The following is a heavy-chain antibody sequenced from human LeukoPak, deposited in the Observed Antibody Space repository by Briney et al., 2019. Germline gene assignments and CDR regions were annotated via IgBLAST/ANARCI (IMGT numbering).Heavy chain of an antibody. CDR2: ISYDGSNK. Sequence: GSLRLSCAASGFTFSSYAMHWVRQAPGKGLEWVAVISYDGSNKYYADSVKGRFTISRDNSKNTLYLQMNSLRAEDTAVYYCAKSVCPEAWGQGTLVTVSS. V-gene: IGHV3-30*04. CDR3: AKSVCPEA. J-gene: IGHJ5*02. D-gene: IGHD2-2*01. CDR1: GFTFSSYA.